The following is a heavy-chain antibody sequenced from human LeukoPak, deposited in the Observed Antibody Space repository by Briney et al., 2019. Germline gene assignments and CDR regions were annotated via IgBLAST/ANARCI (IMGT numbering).Heavy chain of an antibody. CDR2: INHSGST. Sequence: SETLSLTCAVYGGSFSGYYWSWIRQPPGKGLEWIGEINHSGSTNYNPSLKSRVTISVDTSKNQFSLKLSSVTAADTAVYYCARVPYYYGSGSDYWGQGTLVTVSP. CDR1: GGSFSGYY. J-gene: IGHJ4*02. CDR3: ARVPYYYGSGSDY. D-gene: IGHD3-10*01. V-gene: IGHV4-34*01.